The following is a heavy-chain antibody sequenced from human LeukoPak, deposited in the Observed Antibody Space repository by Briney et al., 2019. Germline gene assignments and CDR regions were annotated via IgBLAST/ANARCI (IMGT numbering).Heavy chain of an antibody. J-gene: IGHJ4*02. Sequence: ASVKISCKASGYTFTSYDINWVRQATGQGLEWMGWMNPNSGNTGYAQKFQGRVTMTRNTSISTAYMELRSLRSDDTAVYYCARESLAAPFDYWGQGTLVTVSS. CDR1: GYTFTSYD. CDR3: ARESLAAPFDY. V-gene: IGHV1-8*01. CDR2: MNPNSGNT. D-gene: IGHD6-19*01.